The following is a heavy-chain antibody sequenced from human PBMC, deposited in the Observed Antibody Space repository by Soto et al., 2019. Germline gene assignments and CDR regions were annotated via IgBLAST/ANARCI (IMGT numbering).Heavy chain of an antibody. D-gene: IGHD3-16*01. CDR1: GFTFSTNG. V-gene: IGHV3-30*18. CDR2: ISYDGSNK. CDR3: AKDRVESGLGEVDY. J-gene: IGHJ4*02. Sequence: VQIMESGGGLEQPGGSLRLSCAASGFTFSTNGMHWVRQAPGKGLEWVAVISYDGSNKYYADSVKGRLTISRDNSKNTLYLQMNSLRAEDTAVYYCAKDRVESGLGEVDYWGQGTLVTVSS.